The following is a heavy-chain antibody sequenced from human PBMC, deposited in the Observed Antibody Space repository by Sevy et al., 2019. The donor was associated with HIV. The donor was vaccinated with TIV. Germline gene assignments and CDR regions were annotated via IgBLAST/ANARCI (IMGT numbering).Heavy chain of an antibody. Sequence: GESLKISCKGSGYSFTSYWIGWVRQMPGKGLEWRGIIYPGYSDTRYSPSFQGQVTISADKSIGTAYLQWSSLKASDTAMYYCARRQIYSSGGVDYWGQGTLVTVSS. CDR3: ARRQIYSSGGVDY. V-gene: IGHV5-51*01. D-gene: IGHD6-19*01. CDR1: GYSFTSYW. J-gene: IGHJ4*02. CDR2: IYPGYSDT.